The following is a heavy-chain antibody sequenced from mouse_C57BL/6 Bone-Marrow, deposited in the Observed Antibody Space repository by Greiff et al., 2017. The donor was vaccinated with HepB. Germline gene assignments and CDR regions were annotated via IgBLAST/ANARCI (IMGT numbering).Heavy chain of an antibody. D-gene: IGHD1-1*01. CDR3: VPIYYYGPYYFDY. J-gene: IGHJ2*01. Sequence: VQLQQSGAELARPGASVKISCKASGYAFSSSWMNWVKQRPGKGLEWIGRIYPGDGDTNYNGKFKGKATLTADKSSSTAYMQLSSLTSEDSAVYFCVPIYYYGPYYFDYWGQGTTLTVSS. CDR1: GYAFSSSW. V-gene: IGHV1-82*01. CDR2: IYPGDGDT.